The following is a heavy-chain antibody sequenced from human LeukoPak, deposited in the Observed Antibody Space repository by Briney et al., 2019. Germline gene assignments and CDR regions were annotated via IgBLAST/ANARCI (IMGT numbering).Heavy chain of an antibody. J-gene: IGHJ6*03. CDR3: ARGRYYGSGSYSKDYYYYYMDV. D-gene: IGHD3-10*01. CDR2: MNPNSGNT. CDR1: GYTFTSYD. V-gene: IGHV1-8*01. Sequence: ASVKVSCKASGYTFTSYDINWVRQATGQGLEWMGWMNPNSGNTGYAQKFQDRVTMTRNTSISTAYMELSSLRSEDTAVYYCARGRYYGSGSYSKDYYYYYMDVWGKGTTVTISS.